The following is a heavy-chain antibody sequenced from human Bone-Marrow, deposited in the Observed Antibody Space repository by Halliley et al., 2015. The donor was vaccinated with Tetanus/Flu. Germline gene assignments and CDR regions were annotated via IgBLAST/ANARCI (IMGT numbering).Heavy chain of an antibody. V-gene: IGHV4-39*01. Sequence: SGNPYSGPSLKSRVTISVDPSKSQFSLELKSVTAADTAVYYCARQRCNADYCSSGLYCFDFWGQGTLVTVSA. CDR3: ARQRCNADYCSSGLYCFDF. D-gene: IGHD2-15*01. CDR2: SGNP. J-gene: IGHJ4*02.